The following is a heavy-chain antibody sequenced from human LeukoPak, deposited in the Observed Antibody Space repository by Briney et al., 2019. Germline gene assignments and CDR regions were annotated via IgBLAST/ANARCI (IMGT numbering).Heavy chain of an antibody. CDR2: ISAYNGNT. Sequence: GASVKVSCKASGYTFNNYGISWVRQAPGQGLEWMGWISAYNGNTNYAQKFQDRVTMTTDTSTSTAFMELRSLRSDDTAVFYCARSGSHYFYHYGLDVWGRGTLVTVSS. V-gene: IGHV1-18*01. J-gene: IGHJ6*02. CDR1: GYTFNNYG. CDR3: ARSGSHYFYHYGLDV. D-gene: IGHD1-26*01.